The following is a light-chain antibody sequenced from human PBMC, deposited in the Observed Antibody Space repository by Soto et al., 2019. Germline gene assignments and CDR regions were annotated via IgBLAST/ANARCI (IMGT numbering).Light chain of an antibody. J-gene: IGKJ4*01. Sequence: DIQMTQSPSSLSASVGDRVTITWQPTQDINKYLNWYQQKRGRAPNLXIYDAVTLDTGVPSRFSGSGSGTDYTFTISSLQPEDIATYYCQQYDYPTLTFGGGTKVDIK. V-gene: IGKV1-33*01. CDR1: QDINKY. CDR3: QQYDYPTLT. CDR2: DAV.